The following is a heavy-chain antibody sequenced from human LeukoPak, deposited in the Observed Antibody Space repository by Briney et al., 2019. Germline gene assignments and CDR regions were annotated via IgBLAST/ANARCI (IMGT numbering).Heavy chain of an antibody. J-gene: IGHJ5*02. CDR2: IYPGDSDT. V-gene: IGHV5-51*01. D-gene: IGHD2-2*01. CDR1: GYSFTSYW. CDR3: ARSHCSSTSCDNWFDP. Sequence: KYGESLKISCKGSGYSFTSYWSGWVRQMPGKGLEWMGIIYPGDSDTRYSPSFQGQVTISADKSISTAYLQWSSLKASDPAMYYCARSHCSSTSCDNWFDPWGQGTLVTVSS.